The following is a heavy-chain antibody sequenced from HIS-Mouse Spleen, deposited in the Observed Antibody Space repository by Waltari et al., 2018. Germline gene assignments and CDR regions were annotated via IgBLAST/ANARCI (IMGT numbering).Heavy chain of an antibody. D-gene: IGHD6-13*01. CDR1: GGSISSRRYY. CDR3: AREIPYSSSWYDWYFDL. J-gene: IGHJ2*01. CDR2: IYYSGST. Sequence: QLQLQESGPGLVTPSETLSLTCTVSGGSISSRRYYWGWIGPPPGKGLEWIGSIYYSGSTYYNPSLKSRVTISVDTSKNQFSLKLSSVTAADTAVYYCAREIPYSSSWYDWYFDLWGRGTLVTVSS. V-gene: IGHV4-39*07.